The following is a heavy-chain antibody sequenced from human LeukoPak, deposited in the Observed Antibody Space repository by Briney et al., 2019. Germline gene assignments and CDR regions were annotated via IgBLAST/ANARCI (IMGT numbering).Heavy chain of an antibody. CDR3: AKSPYYYGSGSYYNDAPLFDY. J-gene: IGHJ4*02. Sequence: PGGSLRLSCAASGFIFSSYAMSWVRQAPGKGLEWVSAISGSGGSTYYADSVEGRFTISRDNSKNTLYLQMNSLRAEDTAVYYCAKSPYYYGSGSYYNDAPLFDYWGQGTLVTISS. CDR1: GFIFSSYA. D-gene: IGHD3-10*01. CDR2: ISGSGGST. V-gene: IGHV3-23*01.